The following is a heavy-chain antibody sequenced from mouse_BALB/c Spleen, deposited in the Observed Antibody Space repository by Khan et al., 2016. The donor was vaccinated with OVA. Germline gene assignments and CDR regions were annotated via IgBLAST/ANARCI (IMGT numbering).Heavy chain of an antibody. CDR2: IYPYNDDT. CDR3: AKNYRYDVYFDY. D-gene: IGHD2-14*01. CDR1: GYTFTSYV. V-gene: IGHV1S136*01. J-gene: IGHJ2*01. Sequence: VQLQQPGPELVKPGASVKMSCKASGYTFTSYVMHWLRQKPGQGLEWIGYIYPYNDDTKYNEKFKGKATLTSDKSYSTAYMELSSLTSEDSAVYDCAKNYRYDVYFDYWGQGTTLTVSS.